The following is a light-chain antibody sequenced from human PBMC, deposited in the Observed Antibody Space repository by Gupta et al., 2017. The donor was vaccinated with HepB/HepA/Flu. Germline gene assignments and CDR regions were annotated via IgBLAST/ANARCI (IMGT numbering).Light chain of an antibody. CDR3: QQSHTIPWT. V-gene: IGKV1-39*01. CDR1: QSITGY. J-gene: IGKJ1*01. CDR2: ATT. Sequence: DMQMTQSPASLSASIGDRVTITCRASQSITGYLNWYQQSPGKAPRLLIYATTTLQSGVPSRFSGSGFGTDFTLTISSLQPEDCTTDYCQQSHTIPWTFGQGTKVEIK.